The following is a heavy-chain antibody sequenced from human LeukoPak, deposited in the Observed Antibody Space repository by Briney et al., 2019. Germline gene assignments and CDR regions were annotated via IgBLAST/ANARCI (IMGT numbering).Heavy chain of an antibody. CDR3: ASGGYCSSTSCYSDY. Sequence: SETLSLTCTVSGGSISSYYWSWIRQPPGKGLEWIGYIYYSGSTNYNPSLKSRVTISVDTSKNQFSLKLSSVTAADTAVYYCASGGYCSSTSCYSDYWGQGTLVTVSS. V-gene: IGHV4-59*01. CDR1: GGSISSYY. CDR2: IYYSGST. J-gene: IGHJ4*02. D-gene: IGHD2-2*02.